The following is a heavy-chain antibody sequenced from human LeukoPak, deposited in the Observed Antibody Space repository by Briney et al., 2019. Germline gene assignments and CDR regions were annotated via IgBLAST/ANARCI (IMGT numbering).Heavy chain of an antibody. CDR3: ARRNLRSPDSSGYYQVFAFDI. CDR2: IYYSGST. V-gene: IGHV4-39*01. Sequence: SETLSLTCAVYGGSFSGYYWGWIRQPPGKGLEWIGSIYYSGSTYYNPSFKSRVTISVDTSKNQFSLKLSSVTAADTAVYYCARRNLRSPDSSGYYQVFAFDIWGQGTMVTVSS. J-gene: IGHJ3*02. CDR1: GGSFSGYY. D-gene: IGHD3-22*01.